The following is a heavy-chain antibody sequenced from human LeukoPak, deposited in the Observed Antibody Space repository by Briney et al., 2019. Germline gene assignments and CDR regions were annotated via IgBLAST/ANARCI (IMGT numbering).Heavy chain of an antibody. Sequence: KSSETLSLTCAVYGGSFSGYYWSWIRQPPGKGLEWIGEINHSGSTNYNPSLKSRVTISVDTSKNQFSLKLSSVTAADTAVYYCASRYCSSTSCRIDYWGQGTLVTVSS. D-gene: IGHD2-2*01. J-gene: IGHJ4*02. CDR1: GGSFSGYY. CDR2: INHSGST. CDR3: ASRYCSSTSCRIDY. V-gene: IGHV4-34*01.